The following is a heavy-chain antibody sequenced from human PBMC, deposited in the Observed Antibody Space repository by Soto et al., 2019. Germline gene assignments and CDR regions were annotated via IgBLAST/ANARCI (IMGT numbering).Heavy chain of an antibody. CDR1: GYTFTGHY. CDR3: GRGRSGQVVVFY. V-gene: IGHV1-2*02. CDR2: IGPESGAT. D-gene: IGHD3-22*01. Sequence: ASVKVSCKASGYTFTGHYIHWVRQAPEQGPEWMGEIGPESGATRYAQKFQGRVTMTRDMSITTVYMELNNLSPDDTAVYYCGRGRSGQVVVFYWGQGTPVTVS. J-gene: IGHJ4*02.